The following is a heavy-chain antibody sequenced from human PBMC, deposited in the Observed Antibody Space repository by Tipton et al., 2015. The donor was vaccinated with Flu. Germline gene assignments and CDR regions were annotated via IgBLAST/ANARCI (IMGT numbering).Heavy chain of an antibody. Sequence: SLRLSCAASGFSFTTCGMTWVRQAPGRGLQWVSTISESGNGRYYADSVKGRFTVSRDISTNMLYLQMSSLRVDDTAIYYCAKLPDDLSPLTAPLETWGRGIVLTVSS. CDR3: AKLPDDLSPLTAPLET. J-gene: IGHJ1*01. CDR1: GFSFTTCG. CDR2: ISESGNGR. D-gene: IGHD3-3*01. V-gene: IGHV3-23*01.